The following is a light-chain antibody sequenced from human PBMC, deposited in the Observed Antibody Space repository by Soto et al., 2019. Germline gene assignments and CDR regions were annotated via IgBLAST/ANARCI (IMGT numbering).Light chain of an antibody. V-gene: IGKV3D-15*01. CDR3: QQYNNCPLT. CDR2: GAS. Sequence: EIVMTQSPATLSVSPGERATLSCRASQSVSSNLAWYQQKPGQAPRLLIYGASTRATGIPARFSGSGSGTEFTLTISSLQSEHFAVYYCQQYNNCPLTFGPGTKVDIK. CDR1: QSVSSN. J-gene: IGKJ3*01.